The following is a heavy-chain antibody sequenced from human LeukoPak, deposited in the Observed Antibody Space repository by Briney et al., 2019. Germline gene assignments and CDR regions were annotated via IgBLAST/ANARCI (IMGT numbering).Heavy chain of an antibody. D-gene: IGHD6-13*01. J-gene: IGHJ4*02. Sequence: PGGSLRLSCSASGFIISDYAMHWVRQAPGKGLEYVSGISANGGSTYYADSVKGRFTISRDTSKNTLYLQMSSLRAEDTAIYYCVKDLYKGDSASWYFFHHWGQGTLVTVSS. V-gene: IGHV3-64D*06. CDR3: VKDLYKGDSASWYFFHH. CDR2: ISANGGST. CDR1: GFIISDYA.